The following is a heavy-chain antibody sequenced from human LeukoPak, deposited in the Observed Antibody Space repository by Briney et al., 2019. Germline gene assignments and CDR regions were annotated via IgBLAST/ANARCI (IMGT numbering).Heavy chain of an antibody. D-gene: IGHD2-2*01. J-gene: IGHJ4*02. Sequence: PGGSLRLSCAASGFTFSSYDMHWVRQAPGKGLEWVAVILYDGSNKYYADSIKGRFTISRDNSKNTLYLQMNSLRAEDTAVYYCAKAPGSSSWGYFDYWGQGTLVTVSS. CDR2: ILYDGSNK. CDR1: GFTFSSYD. CDR3: AKAPGSSSWGYFDY. V-gene: IGHV3-30*18.